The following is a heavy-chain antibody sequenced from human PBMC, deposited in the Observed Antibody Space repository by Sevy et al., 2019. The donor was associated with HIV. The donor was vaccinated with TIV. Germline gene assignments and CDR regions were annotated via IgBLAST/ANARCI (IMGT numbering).Heavy chain of an antibody. J-gene: IGHJ6*02. V-gene: IGHV4-34*01. CDR3: ARNIVVVPFGGFGELYGMDV. Sequence: QSQTLSLTCAVYGGSFSGYYWSWIRQPPGKGLEWIGEINHSGSTNYNPSLKSRVTISVDTSKNQFSLKLSSVTAADTAVYYCARNIVVVPFGGFGELYGMDVWGQGTTVTVSS. CDR2: INHSGST. CDR1: GGSFSGYY. D-gene: IGHD2-2*01.